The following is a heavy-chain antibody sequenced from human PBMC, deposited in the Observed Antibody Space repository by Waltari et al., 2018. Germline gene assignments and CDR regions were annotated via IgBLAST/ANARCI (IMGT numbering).Heavy chain of an antibody. V-gene: IGHV1-69*05. CDR2: IIPMFGTA. CDR1: GGSFRTDA. D-gene: IGHD6-13*01. CDR3: ARGGLYGQQLLESAFEI. Sequence: QVQLVQSGAELKKPGSSVKVSCKASGGSFRTDAVTWVRQAPGQGLEWMGGIIPMFGTANYAQKIQDRVTIITDESMTTAYMELSSLTSEDTAVYYCARGGLYGQQLLESAFEIWGQGTKVTVSS. J-gene: IGHJ3*02.